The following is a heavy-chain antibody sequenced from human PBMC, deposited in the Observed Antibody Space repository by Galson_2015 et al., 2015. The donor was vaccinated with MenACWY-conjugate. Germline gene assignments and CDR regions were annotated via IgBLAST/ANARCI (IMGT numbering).Heavy chain of an antibody. D-gene: IGHD4-17*01. CDR1: GFTFSDYY. CDR2: ISSSSSYT. V-gene: IGHV3-11*06. Sequence: SLRLSCAASGFTFSDYYMSWIRQAPGKGLEWVSYISSSSSYTNYADSVKGRFTISRDNAKNSLYLQMNSLRAEDTAVYYCARDPGPDDYGDYMVWGQGTLVTVSS. J-gene: IGHJ4*02. CDR3: ARDPGPDDYGDYMV.